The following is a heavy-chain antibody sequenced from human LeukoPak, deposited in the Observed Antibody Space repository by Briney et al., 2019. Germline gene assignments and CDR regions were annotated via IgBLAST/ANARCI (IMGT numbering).Heavy chain of an antibody. Sequence: QRGGSLRLSCAASGFTFSSYWMSWVRQAPGKGLEWVANIKQDGSEKYYVDSVKGRFTISRDNAKNSLYLQMNSLRAEDTAVYYCATTDLYGSGSYYGDYWGQGTLVTVSS. CDR2: IKQDGSEK. D-gene: IGHD3-10*01. J-gene: IGHJ4*02. CDR3: ATTDLYGSGSYYGDY. CDR1: GFTFSSYW. V-gene: IGHV3-7*01.